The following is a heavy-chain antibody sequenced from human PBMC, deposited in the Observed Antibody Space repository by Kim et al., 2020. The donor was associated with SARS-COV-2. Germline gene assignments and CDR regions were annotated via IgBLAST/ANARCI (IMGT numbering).Heavy chain of an antibody. CDR3: ATLTGYYGRNNDY. V-gene: IGHV3-23*01. D-gene: IGHD3-9*01. Sequence: YADSVKGRFTISRDNSKNTLYRQMNSLRAEDTAVYYCATLTGYYGRNNDYWGQGTLVTVSS. J-gene: IGHJ4*02.